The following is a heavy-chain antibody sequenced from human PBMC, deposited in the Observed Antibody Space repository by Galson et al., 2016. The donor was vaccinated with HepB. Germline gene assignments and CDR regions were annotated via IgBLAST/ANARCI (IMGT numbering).Heavy chain of an antibody. CDR2: ITNGGSTI. V-gene: IGHV3-11*01. J-gene: IGHJ4*02. CDR3: VRVSLYGDHPDY. D-gene: IGHD4-17*01. CDR1: GFTFSDYY. Sequence: SLRLSCAGSGFTFSDYYMSWIRQSPGKGLEWISYITNGGSTIYYADSVRGRFTISRDNAKNSLYLQMNTLRAEDTAVYYCVRVSLYGDHPDYWGQGTLVTVSS.